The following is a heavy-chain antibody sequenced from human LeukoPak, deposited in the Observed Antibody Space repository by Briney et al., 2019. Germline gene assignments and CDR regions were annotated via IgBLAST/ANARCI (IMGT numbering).Heavy chain of an antibody. D-gene: IGHD5-12*01. CDR2: INSDGSST. V-gene: IGHV3-74*01. J-gene: IGHJ4*02. CDR3: ARNHGGIVATIKAFDY. Sequence: VQPGGSLRLSCAASGFTFSSYWMHWVRQAPGKGLVWVSRINSDGSSTSYADSVKGRFTISRDNAKNSLYLQMNSLRAEDTAVYYCARNHGGIVATIKAFDYWGQGTLVTVSS. CDR1: GFTFSSYW.